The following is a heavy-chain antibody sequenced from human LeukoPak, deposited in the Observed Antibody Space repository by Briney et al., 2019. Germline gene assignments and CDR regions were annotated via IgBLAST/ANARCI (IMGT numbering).Heavy chain of an antibody. D-gene: IGHD3-10*01. CDR2: IIPSDGST. J-gene: IGHJ4*02. Sequence: GASVKVSCKPSGYRYTTYFIHWVRQSPGQGLEWMGIIIPSDGSTSYAQKFQGRVTMTRDTSTSTVYMELSSLRSEDTAVYYCARGEVVTMGRGVIITYFDYWGQGTLVTVSS. V-gene: IGHV1-46*01. CDR1: GYRYTTYF. CDR3: ARGEVVTMGRGVIITYFDY.